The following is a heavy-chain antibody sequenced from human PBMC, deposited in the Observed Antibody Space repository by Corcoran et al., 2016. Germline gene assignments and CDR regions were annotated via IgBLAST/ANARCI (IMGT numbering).Heavy chain of an antibody. Sequence: QVQLVQSGAEVKKPGSSVKVSCKASGGTFSSNGISWVRQAPGQGLEWMGEIIPIFGTTNNAQKFQGRVTITADESTSTAYMELSSLRSEDTAVYYCARRRVGASIVGYHYGMDVWGQGTTVTVSS. J-gene: IGHJ6*02. D-gene: IGHD2-15*01. CDR1: GGTFSSNG. CDR3: ARRRVGASIVGYHYGMDV. CDR2: IIPIFGTT. V-gene: IGHV1-69*01.